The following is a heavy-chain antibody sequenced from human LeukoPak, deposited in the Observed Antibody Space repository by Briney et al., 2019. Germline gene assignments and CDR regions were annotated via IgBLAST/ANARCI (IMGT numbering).Heavy chain of an antibody. D-gene: IGHD1-26*01. CDR2: IYHSGST. Sequence: ASETLSLTCAVSGGSISSINWWSWVRQPPGKGLEWIGEIYHSGSTNYNPSLKSRVTISVDKSKNQFSLKVSSVTAADTALYYCARTSGIHEGNYFDYWGQGTLVTVSS. J-gene: IGHJ4*02. CDR1: GGSISSINW. CDR3: ARTSGIHEGNYFDY. V-gene: IGHV4-4*02.